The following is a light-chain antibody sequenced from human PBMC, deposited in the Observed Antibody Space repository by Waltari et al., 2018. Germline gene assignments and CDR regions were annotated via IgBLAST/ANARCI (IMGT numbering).Light chain of an antibody. Sequence: EIVLTQSPGTASLSPGERVTLSCRASQSVGSSSLAWYQQKPGQAPRLVIYRASRRATGIPDRVSGSGSGTDFSLNISRLEPEDFAVYYCQQHGTLPATFGQGTKVEIK. J-gene: IGKJ1*01. CDR2: RAS. CDR3: QQHGTLPAT. V-gene: IGKV3-20*01. CDR1: QSVGSSS.